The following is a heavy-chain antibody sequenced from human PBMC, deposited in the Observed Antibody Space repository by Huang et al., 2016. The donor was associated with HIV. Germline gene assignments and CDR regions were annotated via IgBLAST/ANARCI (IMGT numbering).Heavy chain of an antibody. CDR1: GYAFADYF. CDR2: VNPNNGAT. CDR3: TRDGVAPDEEFDY. D-gene: IGHD5-12*01. Sequence: QVQLVQSGAEVKKPGASVKVSCKTSGYAFADYFIHWVRQAPGQGLEWMAWVNPNNGATNYDQKFLGRLTVTGDTSMRTAYMELSGLTSDDTAKYYCTRDGVAPDEEFDYWGQGTVIIVSS. V-gene: IGHV1-2*02. J-gene: IGHJ4*02.